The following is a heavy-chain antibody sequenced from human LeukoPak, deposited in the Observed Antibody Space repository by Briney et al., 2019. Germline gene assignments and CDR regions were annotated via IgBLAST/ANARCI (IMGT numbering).Heavy chain of an antibody. CDR2: ISWNSGSI. Sequence: GGSLRLSCAASGFTFDDYAMPWVRQAPGKGLGWVSGISWNSGSIGYADSVKGRFTISRDNAKNSLYLQMNSLRAEDTALYYCAKAISVADYYFDYWGQGTLVTVSS. CDR1: GFTFDDYA. V-gene: IGHV3-9*01. J-gene: IGHJ4*02. D-gene: IGHD6-19*01. CDR3: AKAISVADYYFDY.